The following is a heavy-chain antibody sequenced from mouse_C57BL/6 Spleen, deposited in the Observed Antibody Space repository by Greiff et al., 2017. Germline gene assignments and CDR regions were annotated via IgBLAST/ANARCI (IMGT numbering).Heavy chain of an antibody. CDR2: ISYDGSN. J-gene: IGHJ2*01. V-gene: IGHV3-6*01. CDR1: GYSITSGYY. CDR3: ARGTYGYDGGYFDY. D-gene: IGHD2-2*01. Sequence: EVKLMESGPGLVKPSQSLSLTCSVTGYSITSGYYWNWIRQFPGNKLEWMGYISYDGSNNYNPSLKNRISITRDTSKNQFFLKLNSVTTEDTATYYCARGTYGYDGGYFDYWGQGTTLTVSS.